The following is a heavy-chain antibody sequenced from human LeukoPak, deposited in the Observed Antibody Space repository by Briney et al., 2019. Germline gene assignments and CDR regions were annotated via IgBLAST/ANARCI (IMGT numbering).Heavy chain of an antibody. J-gene: IGHJ5*02. Sequence: GGSLRLSCAASGFTFSTSWMYWVRQAPGKGLMYVSGINIDGSITTYADSVKGRFTISRDNTKNTLYLQMNSLGAEDTAVYYCVRDKMMDDRGVGFDPWGQGTLVTVSS. CDR2: INIDGSIT. V-gene: IGHV3-74*01. CDR1: GFTFSTSW. CDR3: VRDKMMDDRGVGFDP. D-gene: IGHD1-1*01.